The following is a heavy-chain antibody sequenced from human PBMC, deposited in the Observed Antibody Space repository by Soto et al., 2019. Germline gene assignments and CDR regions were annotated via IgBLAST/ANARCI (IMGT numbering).Heavy chain of an antibody. CDR3: ARRTYYDFWSGYSSRDYYYYGMDV. D-gene: IGHD3-3*01. CDR1: GGSISSSNW. CDR2: IYHSGST. Sequence: SETLSLTCAVSGGSISSSNWWSWVRQPPGKGLEWIGEIYHSGSTNYNPSLKSRVTISVDKSKSQFSLKLSSVTAADTAVYYCARRTYYDFWSGYSSRDYYYYGMDVWGQGTTVTVSS. J-gene: IGHJ6*02. V-gene: IGHV4-4*02.